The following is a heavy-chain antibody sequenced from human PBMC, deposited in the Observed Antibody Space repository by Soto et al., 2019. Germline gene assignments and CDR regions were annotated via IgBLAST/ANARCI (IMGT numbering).Heavy chain of an antibody. CDR2: IYYIGST. CDR1: GGSISSGGYY. V-gene: IGHV4-31*03. J-gene: IGHJ5*02. CDR3: ARSVFP. Sequence: QVQLQESGPGLVKPSQTLSLTCTVSGGSISSGGYYWSWIRQHPGKGLEWIGYIYYIGSTYYNPSRXSXXTISVDTSKNQSSLRLTSVTAADTAVYYCARSVFPWGQGTLVTVSS.